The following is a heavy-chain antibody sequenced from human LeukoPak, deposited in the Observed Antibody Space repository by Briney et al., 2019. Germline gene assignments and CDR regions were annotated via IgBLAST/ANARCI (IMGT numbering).Heavy chain of an antibody. Sequence: GGSLRLSCAASGFTFDDYAMHWVRQAPGKGLEWVSGISWNSGSIGYADSVKGRFTISRDNAKNSLHLQMNSLRAEDTALYYCAKDKGSSWTSYYYGMDVWGQGTTVAVSS. D-gene: IGHD6-13*01. J-gene: IGHJ6*02. CDR2: ISWNSGSI. V-gene: IGHV3-9*01. CDR1: GFTFDDYA. CDR3: AKDKGSSWTSYYYGMDV.